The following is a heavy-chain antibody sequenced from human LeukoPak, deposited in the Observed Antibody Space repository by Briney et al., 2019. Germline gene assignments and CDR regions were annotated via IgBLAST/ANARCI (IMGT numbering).Heavy chain of an antibody. V-gene: IGHV3-7*04. D-gene: IGHD2-8*01. CDR1: GFTFTSHW. J-gene: IGHJ5*02. Sequence: SGGSLRLSCVASGFTFTSHWMNWVRQVPGMGLEWVANIKLDGSEKNYVDSVKGRFIISRDNDRNSLHLQMSSLRAEDTAVYYCARGLSNGDSRYNWFGPWGQGTLVTVSS. CDR3: ARGLSNGDSRYNWFGP. CDR2: IKLDGSEK.